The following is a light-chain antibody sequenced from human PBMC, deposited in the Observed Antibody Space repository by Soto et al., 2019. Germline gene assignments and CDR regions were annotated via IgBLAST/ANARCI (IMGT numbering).Light chain of an antibody. V-gene: IGLV2-14*01. CDR1: SSDVGGYNY. Sequence: QSALTQPASVSASPGQSITISCTGTSSDVGGYNYVSRYQQHPGKAPKLMIYDVSNRPSGVSNRFSGSKSGNTASLTISGLQAEDEADYYCSSYTSSSTGVFGTGTKVTVL. CDR3: SSYTSSSTGV. CDR2: DVS. J-gene: IGLJ1*01.